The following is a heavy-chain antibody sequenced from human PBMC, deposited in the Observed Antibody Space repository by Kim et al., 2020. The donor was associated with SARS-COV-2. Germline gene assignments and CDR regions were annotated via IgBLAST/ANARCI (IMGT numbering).Heavy chain of an antibody. CDR2: INPSGGST. V-gene: IGHV1-46*01. CDR3: AREARYQLPKLDFLSFQNKVTYFYGMDV. J-gene: IGHJ6*02. CDR1: GYTFTSYY. D-gene: IGHD2-2*01. Sequence: ASVKVSCKASGYTFTSYYMHWVRQAPGQGLEWMGIINPSGGSTSYAQKFQGRVTTTRDTSTSTVYMELSSLRSEDTAVYYCAREARYQLPKLDFLSFQNKVTYFYGMDVWGQGTTVTVPS.